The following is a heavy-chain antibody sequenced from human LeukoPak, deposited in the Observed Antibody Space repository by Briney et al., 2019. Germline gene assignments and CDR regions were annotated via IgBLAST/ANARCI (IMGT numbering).Heavy chain of an antibody. CDR3: AKSRYSGYDSDFDY. V-gene: IGHV3-66*01. CDR1: GFTVSSNY. Sequence: PGGSLRLSCAASGFTVSSNYMGWVRQAPGKGLEWVSVIYSGGSTYYADSVKGRFTISRDNSKNTLYLQMNSLRAEDTAVYYCAKSRYSGYDSDFDYWGQGTLVTVSS. D-gene: IGHD5-12*01. CDR2: IYSGGST. J-gene: IGHJ4*02.